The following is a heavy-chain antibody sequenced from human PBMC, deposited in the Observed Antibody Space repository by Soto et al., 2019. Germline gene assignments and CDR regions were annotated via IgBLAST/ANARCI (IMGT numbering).Heavy chain of an antibody. CDR1: GFTFSSYA. Sequence: SCAASGFTFSSYAMDWVRQAPGKGLAWVSAIGASSGSTYYADSVKGRFTISRDNSKNTLYLQMNNLRAEDSAVYYCAKAQGLNTALDYWGQGTLVIVSS. CDR3: AKAQGLNTALDY. CDR2: IGASSGST. V-gene: IGHV3-23*01. D-gene: IGHD2-21*02. J-gene: IGHJ4*02.